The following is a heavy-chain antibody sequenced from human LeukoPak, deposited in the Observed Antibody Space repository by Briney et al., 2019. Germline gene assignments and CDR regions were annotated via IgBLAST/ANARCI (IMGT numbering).Heavy chain of an antibody. D-gene: IGHD2/OR15-2a*01. Sequence: GGSLRLSCAASGFTFSSYAMTWVRQAPGKGLEWVSSIGTHGTTTYYADSVKGRFTISRDNAKNSLVLQMNSLRDEDSAVYYCARDSISAALFDLWGQGTLITVSS. CDR1: GFTFSSYA. CDR3: ARDSISAALFDL. J-gene: IGHJ5*02. CDR2: IGTHGTTT. V-gene: IGHV3-23*01.